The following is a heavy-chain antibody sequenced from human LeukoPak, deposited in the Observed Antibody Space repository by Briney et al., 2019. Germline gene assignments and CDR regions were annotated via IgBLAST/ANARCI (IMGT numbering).Heavy chain of an antibody. D-gene: IGHD5-12*01. CDR3: ASGYDLPY. V-gene: IGHV3-48*03. Sequence: GGSLRLSCAASGFTFSSYEMNWVRQAPGRGLEWVSYISRSGSTIYYADSVKGRFTISRDNAKNSLYLQMNSLRAEDTAVYYCASGYDLPYWGQGTLVTVSS. CDR1: GFTFSSYE. J-gene: IGHJ4*02. CDR2: ISRSGSTI.